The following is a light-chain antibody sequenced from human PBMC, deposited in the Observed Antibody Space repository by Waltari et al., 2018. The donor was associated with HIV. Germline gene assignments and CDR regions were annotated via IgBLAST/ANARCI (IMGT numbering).Light chain of an antibody. J-gene: IGLJ2*01. CDR1: MSNIGTIS. Sequence: QSGLTQPLSASGAPGQRVIISCSGSMSNIGTISVKWYQQLPGTAPKLLIYINDQRPSGVPDRFSGSKSGTSASLAISGLQSEDEATYYCAALDDRMSGYVVFGGGTKLTVL. CDR2: IND. CDR3: AALDDRMSGYVV. V-gene: IGLV1-44*01.